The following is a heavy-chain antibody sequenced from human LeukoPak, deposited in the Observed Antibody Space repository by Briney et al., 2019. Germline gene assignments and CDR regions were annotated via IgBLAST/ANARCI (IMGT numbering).Heavy chain of an antibody. D-gene: IGHD6-19*01. CDR2: ISWNSGSI. J-gene: IGHJ4*02. CDR1: GFTFDDYA. Sequence: GGSLRLSCAASGFTFDDYAMPWVRQAPGKGLEWVSGISWNSGSIGYADSVKGRFTISRDNAKNSLYLQMNSLRAEDTALYYCAKDMSSVAGTDFDYWGQGTLVTVSS. CDR3: AKDMSSVAGTDFDY. V-gene: IGHV3-9*01.